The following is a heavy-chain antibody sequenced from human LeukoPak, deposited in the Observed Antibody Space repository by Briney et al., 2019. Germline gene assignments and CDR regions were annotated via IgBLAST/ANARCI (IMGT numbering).Heavy chain of an antibody. D-gene: IGHD3-10*01. CDR1: GFTFSSYS. J-gene: IGHJ4*02. Sequence: GGSLRLSCAASGFTFSSYSMNWVRQAPGNGLEWGSSISSSSSYIYYADSVKGRFTMSRDNAKNSLYLQMNSLRAEDTAVYYCARDSFGEYYFDYWGQGTLVTVSS. CDR3: ARDSFGEYYFDY. V-gene: IGHV3-21*01. CDR2: ISSSSSYI.